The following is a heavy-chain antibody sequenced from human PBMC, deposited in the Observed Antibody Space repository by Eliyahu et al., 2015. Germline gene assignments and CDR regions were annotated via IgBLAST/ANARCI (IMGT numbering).Heavy chain of an antibody. CDR3: ARGQGSGTSGLYDAFDI. CDR2: ISSSGNYI. V-gene: IGHV3-21*01. Sequence: EVQLVESGGGLVKPGRSLRLSCAASAFTVSRYSMNWVRQAPGKELEWVSSISSSGNYIYESDSVKGRFTIFRDNAKNSLYLQMNSLRVEDTAMYYCARGQGSGTSGLYDAFDIWGQGTMVTVSS. CDR1: AFTVSRYS. J-gene: IGHJ3*02. D-gene: IGHD3-10*01.